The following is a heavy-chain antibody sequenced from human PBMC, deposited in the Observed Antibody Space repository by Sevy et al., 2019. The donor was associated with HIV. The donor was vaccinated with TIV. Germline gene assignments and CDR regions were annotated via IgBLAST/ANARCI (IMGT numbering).Heavy chain of an antibody. Sequence: VSVKVSCKASGYTFTSYDINWVRQATGQGLEWMGWMNPNSGNTGYAQKFQGRVTMTRNTSISTAYMELSSLRSEDTTVYYCARPMRDDDYGDEFDYWGQGTLVTVSS. CDR1: GYTFTSYD. J-gene: IGHJ4*02. CDR3: ARPMRDDDYGDEFDY. V-gene: IGHV1-8*01. D-gene: IGHD4-17*01. CDR2: MNPNSGNT.